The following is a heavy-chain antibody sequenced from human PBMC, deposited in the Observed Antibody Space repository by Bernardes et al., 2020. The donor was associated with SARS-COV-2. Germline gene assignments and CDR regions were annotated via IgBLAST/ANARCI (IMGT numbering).Heavy chain of an antibody. CDR2: ISGSGGST. D-gene: IGHD6-19*01. V-gene: IGHV3-23*01. Sequence: GGSLRLSRAASGFTFSSYAMSWVRQAPGKGLEWVSAISGSGGSTYYADSVKGRFTISRDNSKNTLYLQMNSLRAEDTAVYYCAKRNIGLGWLVSRGGYYFEYWGQGSLVTVSS. CDR3: AKRNIGLGWLVSRGGYYFEY. J-gene: IGHJ4*02. CDR1: GFTFSSYA.